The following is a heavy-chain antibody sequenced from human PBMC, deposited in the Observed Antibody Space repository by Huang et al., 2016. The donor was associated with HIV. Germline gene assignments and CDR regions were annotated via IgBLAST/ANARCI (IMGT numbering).Heavy chain of an antibody. CDR3: ASATPSPTLVLYYYYYMDV. Sequence: QVHLVESGGGVVQPGRSLRLSCAASGFTFSSYPMHWVRQGPGKGLEWVASVSLTGTDKYYGYSGKGRFTISRDNSRNRLYLQMNSRRAEDTGIYYCASATPSPTLVLYYYYYMDVWGKGTTVAVFS. V-gene: IGHV3-30-3*01. CDR2: VSLTGTDK. CDR1: GFTFSSYP. D-gene: IGHD6-13*01. J-gene: IGHJ6*03.